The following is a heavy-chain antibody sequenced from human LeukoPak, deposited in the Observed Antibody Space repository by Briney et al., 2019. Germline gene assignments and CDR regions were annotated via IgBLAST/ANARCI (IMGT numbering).Heavy chain of an antibody. CDR2: IYYSGST. CDR3: VRWSSSWSRKDY. CDR1: GGSISSSSYY. J-gene: IGHJ4*02. Sequence: SETLSLTCTVSGGSISSSSYYWGWIRQPPGKGLEWIGSIYYSGSTYYNPSLKSRVTISVDTSKNQFSLKLSSVTAADTAVYYCVRWSSSWSRKDYWGQGTLVTVSS. D-gene: IGHD6-13*01. V-gene: IGHV4-39*01.